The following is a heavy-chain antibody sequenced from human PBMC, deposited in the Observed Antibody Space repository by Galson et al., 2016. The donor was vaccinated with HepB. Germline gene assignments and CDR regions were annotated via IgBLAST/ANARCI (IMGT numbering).Heavy chain of an antibody. CDR3: ARVTPRTKFSDGIGAFDI. V-gene: IGHV4-59*01. CDR1: GGSMNTYY. J-gene: IGHJ3*02. CDR2: TYYTGNT. D-gene: IGHD1-14*01. Sequence: SETLSLTCTVSGGSMNTYYWSWIRQPPGKGLEWIGYTYYTGNTNYNPSLKSRVIISVDTSKNQFSLKLTSVTEADTAAFFCARVTPRTKFSDGIGAFDIWGQGTMVTVSS.